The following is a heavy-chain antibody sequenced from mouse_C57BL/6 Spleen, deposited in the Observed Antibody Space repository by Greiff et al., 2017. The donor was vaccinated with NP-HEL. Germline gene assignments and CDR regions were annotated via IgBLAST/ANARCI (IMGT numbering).Heavy chain of an antibody. D-gene: IGHD4-1*01. V-gene: IGHV1-64*01. CDR1: GYTFTSYW. J-gene: IGHJ2*01. CDR3: AREAGNGGYFDY. Sequence: QVQLQQPGAELVKPGASVKLSCKASGYTFTSYWMHWVKQRPGQGLEWIGMIHPNSGSTNYNEKFKSKATLTVDKSSSTAYMQLSSLTSEDSAVYYCAREAGNGGYFDYWGQGTTLTVSS. CDR2: IHPNSGST.